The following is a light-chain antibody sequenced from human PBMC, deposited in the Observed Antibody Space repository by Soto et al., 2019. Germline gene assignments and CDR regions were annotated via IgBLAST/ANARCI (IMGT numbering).Light chain of an antibody. CDR3: QQRSTWPLT. CDR2: DAS. V-gene: IGKV3-11*01. CDR1: QSVSSY. Sequence: EIVLTQSPATRSLSPGERATLSCRASQSVSSYLAWYQQKPGQAPRLLIYDASNRATGIPARFSGSGSGTDFTLTISSLEPEAFAVYYCQQRSTWPLTFGQGTKLEIK. J-gene: IGKJ2*01.